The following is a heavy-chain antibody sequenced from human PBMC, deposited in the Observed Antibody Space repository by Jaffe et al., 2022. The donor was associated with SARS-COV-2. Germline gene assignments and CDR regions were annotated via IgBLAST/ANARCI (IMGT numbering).Heavy chain of an antibody. V-gene: IGHV4-61*02. Sequence: QVQLQESGPGLVKASQTLSLTCSVSGGSINRGRYYWSWLRQPAGKELEWIGRIYTSGTTIYNPSLESRVTISLDTSKNQISLTLSSATAADTAVYYCARLVDVKLFDYWGQGTPVTVSS. CDR2: IYTSGTT. CDR3: ARLVDVKLFDY. D-gene: IGHD3-9*01. J-gene: IGHJ4*02. CDR1: GGSINRGRYY.